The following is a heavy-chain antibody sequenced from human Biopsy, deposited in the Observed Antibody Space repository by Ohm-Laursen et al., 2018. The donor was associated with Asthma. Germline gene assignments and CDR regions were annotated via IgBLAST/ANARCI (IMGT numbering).Heavy chain of an antibody. CDR1: GFMFRSFG. J-gene: IGHJ4*02. V-gene: IGHV3-30*18. Sequence: LSLTCAASGFMFRSFGMHWVRQAPGKGLEWVAVISYDGNHKFYEDSVKSRFTISRDNSKNTLYLRMNSLRTEDTAVYYCAKRRGYSGHDNDYWGRGTLVIVSS. CDR3: AKRRGYSGHDNDY. D-gene: IGHD5-12*01. CDR2: ISYDGNHK.